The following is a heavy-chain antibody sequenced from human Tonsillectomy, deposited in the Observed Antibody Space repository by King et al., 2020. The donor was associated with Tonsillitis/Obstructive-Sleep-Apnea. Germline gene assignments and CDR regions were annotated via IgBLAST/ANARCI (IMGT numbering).Heavy chain of an antibody. D-gene: IGHD5-24*01. CDR2: IYYSGST. CDR3: ASVEMATNPSWDWYFDL. V-gene: IGHV4-39*01. J-gene: IGHJ2*01. CDR1: GGSISSSSYY. Sequence: LQLQESGPGLVKPSETLSLTCTVSGGSISSSSYYWGWIRQPPGKGLEWIGSIYYSGSTYYNPSLKSRVTISVDTSKNQFSLKLSSVTAADTAVYYCASVEMATNPSWDWYFDLWGRGTLVTVSS.